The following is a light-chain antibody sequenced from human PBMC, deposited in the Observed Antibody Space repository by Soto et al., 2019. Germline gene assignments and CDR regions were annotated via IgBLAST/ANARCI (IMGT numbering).Light chain of an antibody. CDR3: SSFTSSSTFV. J-gene: IGLJ1*01. Sequence: QPASVSGSPGQSITISCTGTSSDVGRYNYVSWFQQHPGKAPKLMIFDVSNWPSGVSDRFSGSKSGNTASLTISGLQAEDEADYYCSSFTSSSTFVFGTGTKVTVL. V-gene: IGLV2-14*01. CDR2: DVS. CDR1: SSDVGRYNY.